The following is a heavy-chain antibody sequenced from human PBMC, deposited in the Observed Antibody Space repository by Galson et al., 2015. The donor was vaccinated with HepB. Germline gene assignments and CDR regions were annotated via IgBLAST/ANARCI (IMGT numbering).Heavy chain of an antibody. J-gene: IGHJ6*03. CDR2: ISSSGSTI. D-gene: IGHD4-11*01. Sequence: SLRLSCAASGFTFSDYYMSWLRQAPGKGLEWVSYISSSGSTIYYADSVKGRFTISRDNAKNSLYLQMNSLRAEDTAVYYCARDFPGSNYPTTYYYYYMDVWGKGTTVTVSS. V-gene: IGHV3-11*01. CDR3: ARDFPGSNYPTTYYYYYMDV. CDR1: GFTFSDYY.